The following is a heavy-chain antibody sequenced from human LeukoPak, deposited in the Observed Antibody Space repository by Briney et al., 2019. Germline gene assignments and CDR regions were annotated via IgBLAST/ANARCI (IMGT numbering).Heavy chain of an antibody. V-gene: IGHV3-53*01. D-gene: IGHD6-19*01. Sequence: PGGSLRLSCAASGFTFSTYTMNWVRQAPGKGLEWVSVIYSGGSTYYADSVRGRFTISRDDSKNTLYLQMNSLRAEDTAVYYCAREDSSGWYYFDYWGQGTLVTVSS. CDR1: GFTFSTYT. CDR3: AREDSSGWYYFDY. J-gene: IGHJ4*02. CDR2: IYSGGST.